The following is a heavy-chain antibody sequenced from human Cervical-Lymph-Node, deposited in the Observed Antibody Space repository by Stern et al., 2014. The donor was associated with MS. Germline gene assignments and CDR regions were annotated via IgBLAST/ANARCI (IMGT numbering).Heavy chain of an antibody. CDR2: INPHRGGP. D-gene: IGHD1-7*01. V-gene: IGHV1-2*06. CDR3: ARGLRGGWNYDAFDY. CDR1: GYTFTGQY. Sequence: VQLVQSGAEVKKPGASVKVSCKASGYTFTGQYMHWVRQAPGQGLEWMGRINPHRGGPSYAQKFQGRVTMPRDTSINTASMELSRLTSDDTAMYYCARGLRGGWNYDAFDYWGQGTLVTVSS. J-gene: IGHJ4*02.